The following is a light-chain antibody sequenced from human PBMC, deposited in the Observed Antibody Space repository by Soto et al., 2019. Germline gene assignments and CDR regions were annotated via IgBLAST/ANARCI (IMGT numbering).Light chain of an antibody. J-gene: IGKJ5*01. V-gene: IGKV3D-20*02. CDR2: GAS. CDR1: QTVTSSF. Sequence: IVLTQSPGTLSLSPWYRSTLSFSSSQTVTSSFLAWYQQKPGQAPRLLISGASNRATDIPDRFSGSGSGTDFTLVISRVGPEDSAVYYCQQRSNWPPITFGQGTRLEIK. CDR3: QQRSNWPPIT.